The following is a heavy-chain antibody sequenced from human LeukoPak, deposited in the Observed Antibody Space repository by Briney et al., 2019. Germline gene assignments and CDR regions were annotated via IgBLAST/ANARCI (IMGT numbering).Heavy chain of an antibody. D-gene: IGHD3-10*01. Sequence: GASVKVSCKASGYTFTSFAMSWVRQAPGQGLEWMGWINTNTGNPTYAQGFTGRFVFSLDTSVSTAYLQISSLKAEDTAVYFCARGTAEILWFGTHWFDPWGQGTLVTVSS. J-gene: IGHJ5*02. CDR1: GYTFTSFA. V-gene: IGHV7-4-1*02. CDR3: ARGTAEILWFGTHWFDP. CDR2: INTNTGNP.